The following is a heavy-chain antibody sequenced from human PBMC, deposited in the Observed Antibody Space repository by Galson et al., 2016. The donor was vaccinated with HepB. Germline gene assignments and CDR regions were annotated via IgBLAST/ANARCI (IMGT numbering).Heavy chain of an antibody. J-gene: IGHJ4*02. CDR2: TFYRSNWQN. Sequence: CAISGDSVSSNSAGWNWIRQSPSRGLEWLGRTFYRSNWQNDYAESVKSRISINPDTSKNQFSLQLNSVTAADTAVYYCAREGRFHWDDGNVGYWGQGTLVSVSS. CDR1: GDSVSSNSAG. D-gene: IGHD1-1*01. V-gene: IGHV6-1*01. CDR3: AREGRFHWDDGNVGY.